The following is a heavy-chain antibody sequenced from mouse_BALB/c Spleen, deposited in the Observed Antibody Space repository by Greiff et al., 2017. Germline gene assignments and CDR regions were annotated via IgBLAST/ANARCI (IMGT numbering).Heavy chain of an antibody. J-gene: IGHJ3*01. V-gene: IGHV1-7*01. CDR3: TYGNIFAY. D-gene: IGHD2-1*01. CDR1: GYTFTSYW. Sequence: VQLQQSGAELAKPGASVKMSCKASGYTFTSYWMHWVKQRPGQGLEWIGYINPSTGYTEYNQKFKDKATLTADKSSSTAYMQLSSLTSEDSAVYYCTYGNIFAYWGQGTLVTVSA. CDR2: INPSTGYT.